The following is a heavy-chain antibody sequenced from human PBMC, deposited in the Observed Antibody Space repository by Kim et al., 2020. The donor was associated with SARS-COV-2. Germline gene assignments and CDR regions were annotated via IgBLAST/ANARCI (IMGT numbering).Heavy chain of an antibody. Sequence: GGSLRLSCAASGFTVSDYWMHWVRQAPGKGLVWVSRINGDGSTTMYPDSVRGRFTMSRDNAKNTLYLQMNSLRDEDTAIYFCARESAAIGTRWLDPWGQGTLVTVSS. CDR1: GFTVSDYW. D-gene: IGHD6-13*01. CDR3: ARESAAIGTRWLDP. CDR2: INGDGSTT. J-gene: IGHJ5*02. V-gene: IGHV3-74*03.